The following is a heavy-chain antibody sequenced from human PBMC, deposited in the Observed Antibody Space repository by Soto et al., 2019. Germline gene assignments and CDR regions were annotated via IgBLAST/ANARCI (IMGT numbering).Heavy chain of an antibody. Sequence: ASVKVSCKASGYTFTRYAIHWVRQAPGQRLEWMGWINAGNGNTKYSQKFQSRVTITRDTSASTAYMELSSLRSEDTAVYYCASSNIAAAPYGMDVWGQGTTVTVSS. J-gene: IGHJ6*02. D-gene: IGHD6-13*01. CDR3: ASSNIAAAPYGMDV. CDR1: GYTFTRYA. V-gene: IGHV1-3*01. CDR2: INAGNGNT.